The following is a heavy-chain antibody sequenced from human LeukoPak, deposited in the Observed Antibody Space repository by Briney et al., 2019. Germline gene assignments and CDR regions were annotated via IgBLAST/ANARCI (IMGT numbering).Heavy chain of an antibody. J-gene: IGHJ4*02. D-gene: IGHD7-27*01. CDR2: INPSADRT. CDR1: GYTFISYY. V-gene: IGHV1-46*01. Sequence: ASVRVSCTASGYTFISYYMHWVRQAPGQGLEWMGIINPSADRTTSAHTSQVKVSFTRTSSTSTVSVELSSLISEDTAVYYCARQNWGVFEYWGQGTLVTVSS. CDR3: ARQNWGVFEY.